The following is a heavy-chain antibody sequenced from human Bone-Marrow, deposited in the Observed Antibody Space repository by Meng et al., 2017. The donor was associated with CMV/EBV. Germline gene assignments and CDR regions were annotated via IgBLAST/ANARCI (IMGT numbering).Heavy chain of an antibody. D-gene: IGHD1-14*01. V-gene: IGHV1-8*01. CDR3: ARPPPQRPFWYGMDV. Sequence: ASVKVSCKASGYTFTSCDINWVRQAAGQGLEWMGWMNPNNSNTVYAQKFQGRVTITRNTSISTAYMELSSLRSEDTAVYYCARPPPQRPFWYGMDVWGQGTTVTVSS. CDR1: GYTFTSCD. J-gene: IGHJ6*02. CDR2: MNPNNSNT.